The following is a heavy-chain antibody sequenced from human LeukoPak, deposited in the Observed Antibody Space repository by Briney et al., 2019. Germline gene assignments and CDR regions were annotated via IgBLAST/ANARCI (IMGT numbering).Heavy chain of an antibody. CDR1: GFTFSNYA. CDR2: ISSSSSTI. CDR3: ARNRAATYNWFDP. D-gene: IGHD2-15*01. J-gene: IGHJ5*02. V-gene: IGHV3-48*02. Sequence: PGGSLRLSCAASGFTFSNYAMSWVRQAPGKGLEWVSYISSSSSTIYYADSVKGRFTISRDNAKKSLYLQMNSLRDEDTAVYYCARNRAATYNWFDPWGQGTLVTVSS.